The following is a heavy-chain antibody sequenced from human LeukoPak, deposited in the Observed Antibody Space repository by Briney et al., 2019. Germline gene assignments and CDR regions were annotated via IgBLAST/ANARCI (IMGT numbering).Heavy chain of an antibody. CDR3: ARGGYSSSWY. Sequence: SETLSLTCTVSGGSISSGSYYWSWLRQPAGTGLEWIGRIYTSGSTNYNPSLKSRVTISVDTSKNQFSLKLSSVTAADTAVYYCARGGYSSSWYWGQGTLVTVSS. J-gene: IGHJ4*02. CDR1: GGSISSGSYY. V-gene: IGHV4-61*02. CDR2: IYTSGST. D-gene: IGHD6-13*01.